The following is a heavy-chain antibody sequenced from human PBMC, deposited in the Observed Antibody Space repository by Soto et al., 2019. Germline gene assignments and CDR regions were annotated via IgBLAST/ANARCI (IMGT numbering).Heavy chain of an antibody. V-gene: IGHV4-59*01. CDR3: TRGGGDF. Sequence: SETLSLTCTVSGGSINTYYWSWIRQPPGKGLEWIGYIYYSGSDSGSTNYIPSLKSRVTISVDTSKNQFSLRLTSVTAADTAVYFCTRGGGDFWGQGTLVTV. CDR2: IYYSGSDSGST. D-gene: IGHD6-25*01. CDR1: GGSINTYY. J-gene: IGHJ4*02.